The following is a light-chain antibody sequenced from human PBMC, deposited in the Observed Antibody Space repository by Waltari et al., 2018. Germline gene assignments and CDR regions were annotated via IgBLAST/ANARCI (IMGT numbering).Light chain of an antibody. CDR3: QQSSTTPPT. CDR1: RTIDTY. V-gene: IGKV1-39*01. CDR2: TAS. Sequence: DVQMTQSPSSLSASVGDRVTITCRASRTIDTYLNWYQQKPGKDPTLLIHTASTLQTGVPSRFTGSGSGTGFTLTISGLQVEDIATYYCQQSSTTPPTFGQGTKIELK. J-gene: IGKJ1*01.